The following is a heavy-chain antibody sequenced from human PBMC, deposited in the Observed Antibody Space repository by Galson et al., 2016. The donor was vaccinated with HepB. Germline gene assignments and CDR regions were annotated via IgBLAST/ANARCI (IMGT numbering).Heavy chain of an antibody. V-gene: IGHV3-30-3*01. CDR1: GFIVRSYA. Sequence: SLRLSCADSGFIVRSYAMNWVRQAPGKGLEWLAVISNDGSNKYFADSVKGRFTISRDNSKNTLYLQMNSLRAEDTAVYYCARFIASPWNDYYYYGMDVWGKGTTVTVSS. J-gene: IGHJ6*04. CDR3: ARFIASPWNDYYYYGMDV. CDR2: ISNDGSNK. D-gene: IGHD1-1*01.